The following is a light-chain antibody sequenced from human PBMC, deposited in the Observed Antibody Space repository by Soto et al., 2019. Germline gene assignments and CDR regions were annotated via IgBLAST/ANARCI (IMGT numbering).Light chain of an antibody. V-gene: IGLV2-8*01. CDR3: SSYVGSNNLL. Sequence: QSALTQPPSASGSPGQSVTISCTGTSSDVGAYNYVSWYQQHPGKAPKLMICEVSKRPSGVPDRFSGSKSGNTASLTVSGLQAEDEADYYCSSYVGSNNLLFGGGTKLTVL. J-gene: IGLJ2*01. CDR2: EVS. CDR1: SSDVGAYNY.